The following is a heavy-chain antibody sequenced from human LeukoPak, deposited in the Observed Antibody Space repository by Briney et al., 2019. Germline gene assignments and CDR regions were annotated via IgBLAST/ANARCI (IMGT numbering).Heavy chain of an antibody. CDR2: ISGSGAT. CDR3: ARDPMYNGGNSGAFDF. V-gene: IGHV3-48*03. D-gene: IGHD4-23*01. CDR1: GFTFSSYA. J-gene: IGHJ3*01. Sequence: GGSLRLSCAASGFTFSSYAMSWVRQAPGKGLEWISYISGSGATYYADSVKGRFTISRDNAQNSLWLQMNSLRAEDTAVYYCARDPMYNGGNSGAFDFWGQGTLVTVSS.